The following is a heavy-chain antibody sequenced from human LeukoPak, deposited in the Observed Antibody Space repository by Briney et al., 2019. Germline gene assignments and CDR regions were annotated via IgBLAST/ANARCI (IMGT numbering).Heavy chain of an antibody. CDR3: ARVDYGGPMDV. D-gene: IGHD4-23*01. CDR2: IYTSGST. CDR1: GSSISSYN. J-gene: IGHJ6*03. Sequence: FETLSLTCTVLGSSISSYNWSWIRQPAGKGLEWIGRIYTSGSTNYNPSLKSRVTMSVDTSKNQFTLKLSSVTAADTAVYYCARVDYGGPMDVWGKGTTVTVSS. V-gene: IGHV4-4*07.